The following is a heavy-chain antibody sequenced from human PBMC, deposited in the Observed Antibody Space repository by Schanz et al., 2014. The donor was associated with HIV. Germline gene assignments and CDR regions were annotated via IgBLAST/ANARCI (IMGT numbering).Heavy chain of an antibody. Sequence: QVQLVQSGAEVKKPGSSVKVSCKASGGTFSSYAISWVRQAPGQGLEWMGGIIPVFGTANYAQKFQGRVTMTADESTGTAYMELSSLRSADTAVYFCARAAFSSEYYYGMDVWGQGTTVTVSS. CDR3: ARAAFSSEYYYGMDV. V-gene: IGHV1-69*01. J-gene: IGHJ6*02. CDR2: IIPVFGTA. CDR1: GGTFSSYA. D-gene: IGHD3-3*02.